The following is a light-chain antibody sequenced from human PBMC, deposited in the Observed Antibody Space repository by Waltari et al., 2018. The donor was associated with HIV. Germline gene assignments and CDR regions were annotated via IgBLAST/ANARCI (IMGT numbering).Light chain of an antibody. CDR1: QGVGSY. J-gene: IGKJ4*01. V-gene: IGKV1-9*01. CDR2: SVS. CDR3: QQLKTYPLS. Sequence: IQLTQSPSFLSASVGERLTITCRATQGVGSYLARYQQKPGKAPNLLMYSVSILQTGVPTRCSVSGTGTEFTLTITDLQPEDFATYYCQQLKTYPLSFGGGTKVEIK.